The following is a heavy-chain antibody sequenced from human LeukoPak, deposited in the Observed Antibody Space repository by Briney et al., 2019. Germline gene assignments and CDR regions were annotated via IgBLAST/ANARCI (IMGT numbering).Heavy chain of an antibody. J-gene: IGHJ4*02. D-gene: IGHD6-13*01. V-gene: IGHV4-61*02. CDR1: GGSISSGSYY. Sequence: KPSETLSLTCTVSGGSISSGSYYWSWIRQPAGKGLEWIGRIYTSGSTNYNPSLKSRVTISVDTSKNQFSLKLSSVTAADTAVYYCAREVGVAALRIAHLDYWGQGTLVTVSS. CDR2: IYTSGST. CDR3: AREVGVAALRIAHLDY.